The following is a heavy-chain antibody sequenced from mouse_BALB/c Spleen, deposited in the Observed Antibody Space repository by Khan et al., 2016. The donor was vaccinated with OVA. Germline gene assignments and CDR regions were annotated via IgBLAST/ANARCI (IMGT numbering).Heavy chain of an antibody. Sequence: EVELVESGGDLVKPGGSLKLSCSASGFTFSTFAMSWVRQTPEKSLEWVATISSGGDYIYYPDSGKGRFTISRDNAKNTLYLQMSSLRSEDTARYYCARHNYGPFAYWGQGTLVTVSA. CDR1: GFTFSTFA. V-gene: IGHV5-9-3*01. CDR3: ARHNYGPFAY. J-gene: IGHJ3*01. D-gene: IGHD1-1*01. CDR2: ISSGGDYI.